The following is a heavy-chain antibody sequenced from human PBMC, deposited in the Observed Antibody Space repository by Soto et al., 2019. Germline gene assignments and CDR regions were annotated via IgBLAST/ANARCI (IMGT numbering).Heavy chain of an antibody. D-gene: IGHD3-16*01. CDR3: AGGGGSLNPGFDL. Sequence: GASVKVSCKASGGSFTYTLSWVRQAPGQGLEWMGGIIPIFGTANYAQKFQGRVTITADESTKTAYMELSTLRSEDTAVYYCAGGGGSLNPGFDLWGQGTLVTVSS. J-gene: IGHJ4*02. CDR1: GGSFTYT. V-gene: IGHV1-69*13. CDR2: IIPIFGTA.